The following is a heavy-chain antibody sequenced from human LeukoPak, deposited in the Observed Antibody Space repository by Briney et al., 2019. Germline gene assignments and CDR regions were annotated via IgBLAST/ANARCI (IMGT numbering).Heavy chain of an antibody. CDR2: INHSGST. D-gene: IGHD6-19*01. V-gene: IGHV4-34*01. J-gene: IGHJ6*02. CDR1: GGSFSGYY. CDR3: ARGAVYYYYGMDV. Sequence: SETLSLTCAVYGGSFSGYYWSWIRQPPGKGLEWIGEINHSGSTNYNPSLKSRVTISVDTSKNQFSLKLSSVTAADTAVYYCARGAVYYYYGMDVWGQGTTVTVSS.